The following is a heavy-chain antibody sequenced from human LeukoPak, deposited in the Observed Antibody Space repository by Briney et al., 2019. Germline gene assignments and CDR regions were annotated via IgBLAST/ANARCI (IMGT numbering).Heavy chain of an antibody. D-gene: IGHD6-13*01. V-gene: IGHV3-30*18. J-gene: IGHJ4*02. CDR3: AEDGYSSSWLHDY. Sequence: GGSLRLSCAASGFTFSSYGMHWVRQAPGKGLEWVAVISYDGSNKYYAGSVKGRFTISRDNSKNTLYLQMNSLRAEDTAVYYCAEDGYSSSWLHDYWGQGTLVTVSS. CDR1: GFTFSSYG. CDR2: ISYDGSNK.